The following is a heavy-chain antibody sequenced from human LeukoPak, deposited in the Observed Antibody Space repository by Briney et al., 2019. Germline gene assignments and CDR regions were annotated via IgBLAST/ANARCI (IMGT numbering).Heavy chain of an antibody. Sequence: GGSLRLSCAASGFTVSSNYMSWVRQAPGKGLEWVSVNSGGSTYYADSVKGRFTISRDNSKNTLYLQMNSLRAEDTAVYYCARDRIVGATGDAFDIWGQGTMVTVSS. CDR3: ARDRIVGATGDAFDI. J-gene: IGHJ3*02. CDR2: NSGGST. V-gene: IGHV3-53*01. D-gene: IGHD1-26*01. CDR1: GFTVSSNY.